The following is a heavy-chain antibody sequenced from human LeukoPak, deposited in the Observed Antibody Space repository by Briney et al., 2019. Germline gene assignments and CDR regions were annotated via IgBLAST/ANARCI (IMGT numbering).Heavy chain of an antibody. CDR3: ARDDLKYYYDSSGYYYFDY. J-gene: IGHJ4*02. D-gene: IGHD3-22*01. V-gene: IGHV4-61*02. Sequence: SETLSLTCTVSGGSISSGSYYWSWIRQPAGKGLEWIGRILTSGTTSYSPSLESRVTISVDTSKNQFSLKLSSVTAADTAVYYCARDDLKYYYDSSGYYYFDYWGQGTLVTVSS. CDR1: GGSISSGSYY. CDR2: ILTSGTT.